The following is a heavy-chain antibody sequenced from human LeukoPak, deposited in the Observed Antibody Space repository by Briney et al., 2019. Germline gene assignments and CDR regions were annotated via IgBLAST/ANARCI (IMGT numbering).Heavy chain of an antibody. J-gene: IGHJ4*02. CDR1: GFTFSSYG. CDR3: ARGGRSTYFDWSPDY. D-gene: IGHD3-9*01. Sequence: PGGSLRLSCAASGFTFSSYGMHWVRQAPGKGLEWVSSISSNSSYIFYADSVKGRFTISRDNARNSLFLQMDGLRAEDTAVYYCARGGRSTYFDWSPDYWGQGTLVTVSS. V-gene: IGHV3-21*01. CDR2: ISSNSSYI.